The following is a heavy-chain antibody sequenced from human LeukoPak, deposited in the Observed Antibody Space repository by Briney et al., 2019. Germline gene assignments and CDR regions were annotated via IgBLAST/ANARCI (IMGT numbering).Heavy chain of an antibody. Sequence: SETLSLTCTVSGGSLSSSAYHWGWVRQPPGRGLEGLGSIHIGGSTYYNPSFKSRVTISVDTSKTQFSLKLRSLTAADTAMYYCARLWSTDCSGGSCPHQPNSWGQGTLVTVSS. J-gene: IGHJ4*02. CDR2: IHIGGST. V-gene: IGHV4-39*01. D-gene: IGHD2-15*01. CDR1: GGSLSSSAYH. CDR3: ARLWSTDCSGGSCPHQPNS.